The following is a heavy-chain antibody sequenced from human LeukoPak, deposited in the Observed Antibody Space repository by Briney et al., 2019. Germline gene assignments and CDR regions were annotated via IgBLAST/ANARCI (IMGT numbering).Heavy chain of an antibody. D-gene: IGHD1/OR15-1a*01. CDR2: INPNSGGT. J-gene: IGHJ6*03. Sequence: ASVKVSCKASGYTFTGFYMHWVRQAPGQGLEWMGWINPNSGGTNYAQKFQGRVTMTRDTSISTAYMELSRLRSDDTAVYYCARGEQWSSYCYYYMDVWGKGTTVTVSS. CDR1: GYTFTGFY. CDR3: ARGEQWSSYCYYYMDV. V-gene: IGHV1-2*02.